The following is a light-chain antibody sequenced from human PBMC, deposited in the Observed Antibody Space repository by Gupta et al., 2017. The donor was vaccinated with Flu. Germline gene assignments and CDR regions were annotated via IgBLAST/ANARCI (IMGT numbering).Light chain of an antibody. Sequence: PSSLSASVGDRVTLTCRADQRISNYLNWYQQRPGKAPKVLIYAASTLQSGVPTRFSGSGSGTDFSLTINKLQPEDFATYYCQQNYSAPLTFGGGTKVEI. V-gene: IGKV1-39*01. J-gene: IGKJ4*01. CDR3: QQNYSAPLT. CDR1: QRISNY. CDR2: AAS.